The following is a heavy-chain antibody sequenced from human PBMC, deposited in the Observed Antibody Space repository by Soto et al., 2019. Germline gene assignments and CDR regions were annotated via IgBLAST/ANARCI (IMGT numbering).Heavy chain of an antibody. CDR2: NSAYNGNT. Sequence: GASVKVSCKASGYTFTSYGISWVRQAPGQGLEWMGWNSAYNGNTNYAQKLQGRVTMTTDTSTSTAYMELRSLRSDDTAVYYCAREPGGTSYYGSGPMDWFDPWGQGTLVTVSS. CDR3: AREPGGTSYYGSGPMDWFDP. V-gene: IGHV1-18*01. D-gene: IGHD3-10*01. CDR1: GYTFTSYG. J-gene: IGHJ5*02.